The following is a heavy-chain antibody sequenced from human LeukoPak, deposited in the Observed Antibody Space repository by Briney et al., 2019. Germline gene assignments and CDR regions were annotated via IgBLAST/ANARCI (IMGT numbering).Heavy chain of an antibody. CDR2: ITNSGDTT. J-gene: IGHJ4*02. CDR1: GFSFSGYA. Sequence: PGGSLRLSCVAWGFSFSGYAMHWVRQAPGKGLEYVSAITNSGDTTYYANSVKDRFTISRDNSKNTLYLQVGSLRAEDMAVYYCARVGVAGNLDYWGQGTLVTVSS. V-gene: IGHV3-64*01. CDR3: ARVGVAGNLDY. D-gene: IGHD6-19*01.